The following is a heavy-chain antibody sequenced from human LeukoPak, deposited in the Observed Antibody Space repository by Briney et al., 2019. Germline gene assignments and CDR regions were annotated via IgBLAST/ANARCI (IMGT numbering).Heavy chain of an antibody. CDR2: IYTSGGT. J-gene: IGHJ4*02. Sequence: SQTLSLTCAVSGGSISSGGYSWSWIRQPPGKALEWIGYIYTSGGTKYNPSLKGRVTISLDTSKNQFSLKLSSVTASDTAVYYCASSMSGSDWDNFDYWGQGTLVTVSS. CDR1: GGSISSGGYS. D-gene: IGHD5-12*01. CDR3: ASSMSGSDWDNFDY. V-gene: IGHV4-61*09.